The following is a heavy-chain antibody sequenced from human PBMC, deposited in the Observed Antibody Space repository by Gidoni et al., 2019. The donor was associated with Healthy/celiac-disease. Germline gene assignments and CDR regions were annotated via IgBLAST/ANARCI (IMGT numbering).Heavy chain of an antibody. J-gene: IGHJ3*02. CDR1: GFTFDDYA. Sequence: EVQLVESGGGLVQPGRSLRLSCAASGFTFDDYAMHWVRQAPGKGLEWVSGISWNSGSIGYADSVKGRFTISRDNAKNSLYLQMNSLRAEDTALYYCAKAAYYDILTDAFDIWGQGTMVTVSS. CDR2: ISWNSGSI. D-gene: IGHD3-9*01. V-gene: IGHV3-9*01. CDR3: AKAAYYDILTDAFDI.